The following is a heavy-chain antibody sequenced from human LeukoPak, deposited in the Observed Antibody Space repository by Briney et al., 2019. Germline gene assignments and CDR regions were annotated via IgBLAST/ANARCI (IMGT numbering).Heavy chain of an antibody. J-gene: IGHJ4*02. CDR2: IYHSGGP. CDR1: GGPISSYF. D-gene: IGHD4-23*01. Sequence: SETLSLTCTVSGGPISSYFWIWIRQPAGKGVEWIGCIYHSGGPDYNPSLKSRVTISVEKSKNQFSLSLNSVPGADTAMYYCWRWLNGGYFDCWGQGTLDTVSS. V-gene: IGHV4-4*07. CDR3: WRWLNGGYFDC.